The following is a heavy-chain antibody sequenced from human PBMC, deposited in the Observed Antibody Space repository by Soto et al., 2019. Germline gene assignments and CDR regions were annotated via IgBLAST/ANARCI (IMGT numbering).Heavy chain of an antibody. CDR2: TYYRSKWYN. J-gene: IGHJ6*02. V-gene: IGHV6-1*01. Sequence: PSQTLSLTCAISGDSVSSNSAAWNWIRQSPSRGLEWLGRTYYRSKWYNDYAVSVKSRITINPDTSKNQFSLKLSSVTAADTAVYYCARDIGLDYDFWSGPYYYYYGMDVWGQGTTVTVSS. CDR3: ARDIGLDYDFWSGPYYYYYGMDV. D-gene: IGHD3-3*01. CDR1: GDSVSSNSAA.